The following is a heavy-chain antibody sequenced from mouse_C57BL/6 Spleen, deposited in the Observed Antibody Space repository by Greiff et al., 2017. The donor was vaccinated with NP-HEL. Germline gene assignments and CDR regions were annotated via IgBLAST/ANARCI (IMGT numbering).Heavy chain of an antibody. CDR1: GYAFSSSW. V-gene: IGHV1-82*01. CDR3: ARYYDGRLDY. D-gene: IGHD1-1*01. Sequence: QVQLQQSGPELVKPGASVKISCKASGYAFSSSWMNWVKQRPGKGLEWIGRIYPGDGDTNYNGKFKGKATLTADKSSSTAYMQLSSLASEDAAVYFGARYYDGRLDYWGQGTTLTVSA. J-gene: IGHJ2*01. CDR2: IYPGDGDT.